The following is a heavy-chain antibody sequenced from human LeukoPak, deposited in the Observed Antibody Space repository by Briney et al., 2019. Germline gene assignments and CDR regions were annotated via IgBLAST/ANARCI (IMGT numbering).Heavy chain of an antibody. J-gene: IGHJ5*02. Sequence: GGSLRLSCAASGFTFSSYGMHWVRQAPGKGLEWVAFIRYDGSNKYYADSVKGRFTISRDNYDNTLYLEMNSLRAEDTALYYCAKARDAYNYYWFDPWGQGTLVTVSS. CDR3: AKARDAYNYYWFDP. CDR1: GFTFSSYG. V-gene: IGHV3-30*02. D-gene: IGHD5-24*01. CDR2: IRYDGSNK.